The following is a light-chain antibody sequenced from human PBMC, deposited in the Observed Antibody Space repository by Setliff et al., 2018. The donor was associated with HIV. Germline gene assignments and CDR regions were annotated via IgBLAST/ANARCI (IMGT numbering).Light chain of an antibody. CDR2: DVS. V-gene: IGLV2-14*03. J-gene: IGLJ1*01. CDR1: SSDVGSYNF. Sequence: QSVLTQPASVSGSPGQSITISCSGSSSDVGSYNFVSWYQQHPGKAPQVIIYDVSRRPSGVSSRFSGPKSGNTASLTISGLQAEDQADYYCCSYTSSLTYVFGTGTKVT. CDR3: CSYTSSLTYV.